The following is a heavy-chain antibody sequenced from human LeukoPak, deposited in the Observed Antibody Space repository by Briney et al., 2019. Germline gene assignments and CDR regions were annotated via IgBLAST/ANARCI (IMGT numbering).Heavy chain of an antibody. CDR2: IYYSGST. D-gene: IGHD2-2*01. CDR3: ARQAYCSSTSCYSRGWFDP. J-gene: IGHJ5*02. V-gene: IGHV4-59*08. CDR1: GGSISSYY. Sequence: SETLSLTCTVSGGSISSYYWSWIRQPPGKGLEWIGYIYYSGSTNYNPSLKSRVTISVDTSKNQFSLKLSSVTAADTAVYYCARQAYCSSTSCYSRGWFDPWGQETLVTVSS.